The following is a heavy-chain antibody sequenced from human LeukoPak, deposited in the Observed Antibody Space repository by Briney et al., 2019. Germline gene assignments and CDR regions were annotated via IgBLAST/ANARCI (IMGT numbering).Heavy chain of an antibody. Sequence: SETLSLTCAVYGGSFSGYYWSWIRQPPGKGLEWIGEINHSGSTNYNPSLKSRVTISVDTSKNQFSLKLSSVTAADTAVYYCARRAPPGPYYYDSSGIYYYFDYWGQGTLVTVSS. V-gene: IGHV4-34*01. CDR1: GGSFSGYY. D-gene: IGHD3-22*01. J-gene: IGHJ4*02. CDR2: INHSGST. CDR3: ARRAPPGPYYYDSSGIYYYFDY.